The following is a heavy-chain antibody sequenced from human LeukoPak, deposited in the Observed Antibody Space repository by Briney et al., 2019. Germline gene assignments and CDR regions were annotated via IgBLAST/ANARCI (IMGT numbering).Heavy chain of an antibody. V-gene: IGHV5-51*01. CDR3: VRRMYSGSHTVDDAFDI. Sequence: GESLKISCKGSGYSFTSYWIGWVRQMPGKGLEWMGIIYPGDSDTRYSPSFQGQVTISADKSISTAYLQWSSLKASDTAMYYCVRRMYSGSHTVDDAFDIWGQGTMVTVSS. J-gene: IGHJ3*02. CDR1: GYSFTSYW. CDR2: IYPGDSDT. D-gene: IGHD1-26*01.